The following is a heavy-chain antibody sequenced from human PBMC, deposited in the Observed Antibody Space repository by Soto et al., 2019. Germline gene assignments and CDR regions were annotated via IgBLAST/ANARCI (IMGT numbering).Heavy chain of an antibody. J-gene: IGHJ4*02. CDR2: ISSSSSTI. CDR1: GFTFRSYS. V-gene: IGHV3-48*02. D-gene: IGHD4-17*01. CDR3: ASDFLPTVTTRYFDY. Sequence: GDLRLSCAACGFTFRSYSMNWVRQAPGKGLEWVSYISSSSSTIYYADSVKGRFTISRDNAKNSLYLQMNSLRDEDTAVYYCASDFLPTVTTRYFDYWGQGTLVTVSS.